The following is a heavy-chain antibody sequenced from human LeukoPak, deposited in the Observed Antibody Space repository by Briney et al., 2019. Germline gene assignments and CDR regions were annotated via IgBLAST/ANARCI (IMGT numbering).Heavy chain of an antibody. CDR2: ISAYTGHT. CDR1: GYTFPNYG. Sequence: SVKVSCKASGYTFPNYGINWVRQAPGQGLEWMGWISAYTGHTDYAQKLQGRVTMTTDTSTTTAYMELRNLRSDDTAIYYCARSPAVASTRGDYWGQGTLVTVSS. D-gene: IGHD6-19*01. V-gene: IGHV1-18*01. J-gene: IGHJ4*02. CDR3: ARSPAVASTRGDY.